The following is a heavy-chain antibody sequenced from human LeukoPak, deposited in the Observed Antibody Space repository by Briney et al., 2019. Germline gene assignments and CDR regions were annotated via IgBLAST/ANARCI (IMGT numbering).Heavy chain of an antibody. V-gene: IGHV3-21*01. CDR2: ISSSSTYI. Sequence: GGSLRLSCAASGFTFSSYTMHWVRQAPGKGLEWVSSISSSSTYIYYADSVKGRFTISRDNSKDTLYLQMNSLRTEDTAVYYCAKRYSSSWTDMGNYYYYYYMDVWGKGTTVTISS. J-gene: IGHJ6*03. CDR1: GFTFSSYT. D-gene: IGHD6-13*01. CDR3: AKRYSSSWTDMGNYYYYYYMDV.